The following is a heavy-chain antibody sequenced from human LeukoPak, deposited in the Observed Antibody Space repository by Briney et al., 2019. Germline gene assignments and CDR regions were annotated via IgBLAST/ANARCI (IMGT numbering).Heavy chain of an antibody. CDR2: FYVSGSI. Sequence: SETLSLTCTVSGGSISTYYWSWVRQPAGKGLEWIGRFYVSGSIDYNPSLKGRITISVDKSKNQFSLKLTSVTAADTAVYYCARQGGLGTPASGSLEAFDYWGQGTLVTVSS. D-gene: IGHD4-23*01. J-gene: IGHJ4*02. CDR3: ARQGGLGTPASGSLEAFDY. CDR1: GGSISTYY. V-gene: IGHV4-4*07.